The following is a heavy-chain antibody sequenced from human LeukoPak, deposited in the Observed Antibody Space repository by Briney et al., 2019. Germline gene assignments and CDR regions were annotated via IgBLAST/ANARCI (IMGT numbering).Heavy chain of an antibody. CDR1: GGTFSSYA. D-gene: IGHD4-23*01. J-gene: IGHJ6*02. CDR2: IIPIFGTA. Sequence: SVKVSCKASGGTFSSYAISWVRQAPGQGLEWMGGIIPIFGTANYAQKLQGRVTITADESTSTAYMELSSLRSEDTAVYYCARVTTVVTPYPTWHYGMDVWGQGTTVTVSS. V-gene: IGHV1-69*13. CDR3: ARVTTVVTPYPTWHYGMDV.